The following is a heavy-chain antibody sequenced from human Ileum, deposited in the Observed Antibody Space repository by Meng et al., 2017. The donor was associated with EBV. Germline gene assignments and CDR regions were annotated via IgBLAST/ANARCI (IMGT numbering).Heavy chain of an antibody. CDR1: GFTFSSYC. CDR3: IRDFREADY. Sequence: EVKLVESVGGFVKPGGSLRLSLAGSGFTFSSYCMHWVRQAPGKGPVWVSRICHDESTMNYADSVKGRFTISRDNAKNTVYLQMNSLRPEDTAVYYCIRDFREADYWGQGTLVTVSS. D-gene: IGHD3-10*01. V-gene: IGHV3-74*01. CDR2: ICHDESTM. J-gene: IGHJ4*02.